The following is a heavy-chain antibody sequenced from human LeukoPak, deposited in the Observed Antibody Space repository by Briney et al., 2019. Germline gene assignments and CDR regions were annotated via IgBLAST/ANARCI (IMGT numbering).Heavy chain of an antibody. V-gene: IGHV3-30*02. J-gene: IGHJ4*02. CDR1: GFTFSSYG. Sequence: GGSLRLSCAASGFTFSSYGMHWVRQAPGKGLEWVAFIRYDGSNKYYADSVKGRFTISRDNSENTLYLQMNSLRAEDTAVYYCAPRVVGATQTFDYWGQGTLVTVSS. CDR2: IRYDGSNK. D-gene: IGHD1-26*01. CDR3: APRVVGATQTFDY.